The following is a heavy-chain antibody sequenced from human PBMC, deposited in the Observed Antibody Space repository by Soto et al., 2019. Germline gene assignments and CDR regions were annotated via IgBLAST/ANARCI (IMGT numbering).Heavy chain of an antibody. CDR1: GFTFSDYY. Sequence: QVQLVESGGGLVKPGGSLRLSCAASGFTFSDYYMSWIRQAPGKGLEWVSYISSSSSYTNYADSVKGRFTISRDNAKNSLYLQMNSLRAEDTAVYYCARVLHDYGDYLHPIWFDIWGQGTMVTVSS. CDR3: ARVLHDYGDYLHPIWFDI. CDR2: ISSSSSYT. J-gene: IGHJ3*02. V-gene: IGHV3-11*06. D-gene: IGHD4-17*01.